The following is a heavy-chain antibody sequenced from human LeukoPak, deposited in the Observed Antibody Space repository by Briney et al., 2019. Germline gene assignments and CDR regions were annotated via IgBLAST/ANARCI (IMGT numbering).Heavy chain of an antibody. CDR3: ATAPRVYGLGY. CDR1: GYTYTSYG. Sequence: ASVKVSCKSSGYTYTSYGISWVRQAPGQGLGWMGWISAYNGNTNYAQKLQGRVTMTTDTSTSTAYMELRSLRSDDTAVYYCATAPRVYGLGYWGQGTLVTVSS. D-gene: IGHD6-13*01. J-gene: IGHJ4*02. CDR2: ISAYNGNT. V-gene: IGHV1-18*01.